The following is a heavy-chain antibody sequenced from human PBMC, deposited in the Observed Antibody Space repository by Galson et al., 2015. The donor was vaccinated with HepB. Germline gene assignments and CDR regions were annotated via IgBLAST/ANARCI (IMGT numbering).Heavy chain of an antibody. J-gene: IGHJ1*01. Sequence: SLRLSCAASGFTFSSYGMHWVRQAPGKGLEWVAFIRYDGSNKYYADSVKGRFTISRDNSKNTLYLQMNSLRAEDTAVYYCAKDWSGREEYFQHWGQGTLVTVSS. D-gene: IGHD3-3*01. V-gene: IGHV3-30*02. CDR1: GFTFSSYG. CDR3: AKDWSGREEYFQH. CDR2: IRYDGSNK.